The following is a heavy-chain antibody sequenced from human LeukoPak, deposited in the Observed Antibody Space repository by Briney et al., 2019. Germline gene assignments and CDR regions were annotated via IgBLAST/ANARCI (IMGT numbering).Heavy chain of an antibody. CDR3: AKDVPPTYYYDSSGYYSGGYFDY. V-gene: IGHV3-30*02. J-gene: IGHJ4*02. CDR2: IRCDGSNK. D-gene: IGHD3-22*01. Sequence: PGGSLRLSCAASGFTFSSYGMHWVRQAPGKGLERVAFIRCDGSNKYYADSVKGRFTISRDNSKNTLYLQMNSLRAEDTAVYYCAKDVPPTYYYDSSGYYSGGYFDYWGQGTLVTVSS. CDR1: GFTFSSYG.